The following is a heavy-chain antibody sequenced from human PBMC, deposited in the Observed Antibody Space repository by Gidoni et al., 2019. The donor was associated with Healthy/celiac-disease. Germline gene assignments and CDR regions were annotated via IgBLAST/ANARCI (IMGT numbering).Heavy chain of an antibody. Sequence: QVQLVESGGGLVKLGGSLRLSCAPSAFTFRDHNMSWTRQAPGKGREGVAYISSSSRYTNYADSVKGRFTISRDNAKNSLYLKRNSLRAEDTAVYYCAREGREDRPHAFDIWGQGTMVTVSP. V-gene: IGHV3-11*06. CDR1: AFTFRDHN. D-gene: IGHD2-15*01. CDR3: AREGREDRPHAFDI. J-gene: IGHJ3*02. CDR2: ISSSSRYT.